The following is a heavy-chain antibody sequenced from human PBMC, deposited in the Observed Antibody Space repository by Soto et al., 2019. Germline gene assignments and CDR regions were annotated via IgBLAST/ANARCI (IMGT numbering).Heavy chain of an antibody. D-gene: IGHD3-22*01. J-gene: IGHJ3*02. CDR1: GYNFNKDA. Sequence: EVQLLESGGGLRQPGGSLRLSCVASGYNFNKDAVSWVRQAPGKGLEWVSANSSGGDNTHYAGSVKGRFTINRDNSKNMLYLEMNSLTVEDTALYYCVRRAQYFDGTGFHAFDIWGQGTRVTVSS. V-gene: IGHV3-23*01. CDR2: NSSGGDNT. CDR3: VRRAQYFDGTGFHAFDI.